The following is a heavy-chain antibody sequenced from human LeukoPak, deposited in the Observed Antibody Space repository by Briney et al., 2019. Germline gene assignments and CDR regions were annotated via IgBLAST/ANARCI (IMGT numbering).Heavy chain of an antibody. Sequence: GGSLRLSCAASGFTFDDYAMHWVRQAPGKGLEWVSGISWNSGSIGYADSVKGRFTISRDNAKNSLYLQMNSLRAEDTAVYYCARGEMATISIDYWGQGTLVTVSS. V-gene: IGHV3-9*01. CDR3: ARGEMATISIDY. CDR2: ISWNSGSI. J-gene: IGHJ4*02. D-gene: IGHD5-24*01. CDR1: GFTFDDYA.